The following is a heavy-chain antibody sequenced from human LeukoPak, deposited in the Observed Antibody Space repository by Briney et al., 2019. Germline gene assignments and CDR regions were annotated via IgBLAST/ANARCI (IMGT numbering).Heavy chain of an antibody. CDR3: AKDRPLYSGSQHFDY. CDR1: GFSFSSYG. J-gene: IGHJ4*02. CDR2: VSYDASKS. V-gene: IGHV3-30*18. D-gene: IGHD1-26*01. Sequence: PGGSLRLSCAASGFSFSSYGMHWVRQAPGKGLEWVAVVSYDASKSYHADSVKGRFTVSRDNSKNTLYLQMDSLKPDDTAVYYCAKDRPLYSGSQHFDYWGQGTLVTVSS.